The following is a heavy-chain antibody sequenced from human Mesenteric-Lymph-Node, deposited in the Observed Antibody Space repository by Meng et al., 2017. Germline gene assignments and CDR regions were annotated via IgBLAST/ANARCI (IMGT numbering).Heavy chain of an antibody. CDR1: GYTFTGYY. V-gene: IGHV1-2*02. CDR2: INPNSGGT. J-gene: IGHJ5*02. CDR3: ARRMVLGVVNWFDP. Sequence: ASVKVSCKASGYTFTGYYMHWVRQAPGQGLEWMGWINPNSGGTNYAQKFQGRVTMTRDTSISTAYMELSRLRSDDTAVYYCARRMVLGVVNWFDPWGQGTLVTVSS. D-gene: IGHD3-10*01.